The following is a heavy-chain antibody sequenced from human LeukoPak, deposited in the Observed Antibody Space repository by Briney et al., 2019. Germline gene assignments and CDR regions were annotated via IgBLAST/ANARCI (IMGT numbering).Heavy chain of an antibody. Sequence: KPSETLSLTCAVSGYSISSGYYWGWIRQPPGKGLWWIGSIYHSGSTYYNPSLKSRVTISVDTSKNPFSLKLSSVTAADTAVYYCARRVAFCANGVCYLPHEHFDYWGQGTLVTVSS. J-gene: IGHJ4*02. CDR2: IYHSGST. V-gene: IGHV4-38-2*01. D-gene: IGHD2-8*01. CDR3: ARRVAFCANGVCYLPHEHFDY. CDR1: GYSISSGYY.